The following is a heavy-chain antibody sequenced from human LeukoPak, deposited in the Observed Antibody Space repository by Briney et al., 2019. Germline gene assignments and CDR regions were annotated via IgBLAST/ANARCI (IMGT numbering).Heavy chain of an antibody. D-gene: IGHD3-16*01. CDR1: GFIFSSYA. CDR3: LKDWGAYRAFDY. J-gene: IGHJ4*02. Sequence: AGGSLRLSCAAFGFIFSSYAMAWVRQAPGRGLEWVSAITSGGNTYFADSVKGRFTISRDNSKNTLHLQMNSLRVEDTAVYYCLKDWGAYRAFDYWGQGTLVTVSS. V-gene: IGHV3-23*01. CDR2: ITSGGNT.